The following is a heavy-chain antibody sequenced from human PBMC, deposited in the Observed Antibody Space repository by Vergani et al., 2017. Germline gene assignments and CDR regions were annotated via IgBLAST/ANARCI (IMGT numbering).Heavy chain of an antibody. Sequence: QVQLQESGPGLVKPSQTLSLTCTVSGGSISSSSYYWGWIRQPPGKGLEWIGSIYYSGSTYYNPSLKRRVTISVDTSKNQFSLKLSSVTAADTAVYYCASSVATVTTVAYWGQGTLVTVSS. J-gene: IGHJ4*02. V-gene: IGHV4-39*07. CDR1: GGSISSSSYY. CDR3: ASSVATVTTVAY. D-gene: IGHD4-17*01. CDR2: IYYSGST.